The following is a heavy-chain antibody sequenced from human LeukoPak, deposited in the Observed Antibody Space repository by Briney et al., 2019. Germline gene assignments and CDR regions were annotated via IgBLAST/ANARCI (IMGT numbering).Heavy chain of an antibody. D-gene: IGHD6-19*01. CDR3: ARDRPLGQWLANLDY. CDR1: GFTFSSYA. Sequence: GRSLRLSCAASGFTFSSYAMHWVRGAPGKRLEWVAVISYDGSNKYYADSVKGRFTISRDNSKNTLYLQMNSLRAEDTAVYYCARDRPLGQWLANLDYWGQGTLVTVSS. J-gene: IGHJ4*02. V-gene: IGHV3-30-3*01. CDR2: ISYDGSNK.